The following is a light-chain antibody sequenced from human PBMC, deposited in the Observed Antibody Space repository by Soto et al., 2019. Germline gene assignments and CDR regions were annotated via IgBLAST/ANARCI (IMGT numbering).Light chain of an antibody. CDR2: WAS. Sequence: DIVMTQSPDSLAVSLGERATINCKSSQSVLYSADNKNYLAWYQQKPGQSPKLLIYWASTRESRVPDRFSGSGSGTDFTLTISSLQAEDVAVYYCLQYYSTPWTFGQGTKVEIK. J-gene: IGKJ1*01. V-gene: IGKV4-1*01. CDR3: LQYYSTPWT. CDR1: QSVLYSADNKNY.